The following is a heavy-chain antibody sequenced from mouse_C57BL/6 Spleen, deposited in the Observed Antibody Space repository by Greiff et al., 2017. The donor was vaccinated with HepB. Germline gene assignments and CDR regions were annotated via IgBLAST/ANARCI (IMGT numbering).Heavy chain of an antibody. CDR3: ARHHYYGGAY. CDR1: GFTFSDYG. CDR2: ISSGSSTI. D-gene: IGHD1-2*01. J-gene: IGHJ3*01. Sequence: EVQLVESGGGLVKPGGSLKLSCAASGFTFSDYGMHWVRQAPEKGLEWVAYISSGSSTIYYADTVKGRFTISRDNAKNTLFLQMTSLRSEDTAMYYCARHHYYGGAYWGQGTLVTVSA. V-gene: IGHV5-17*01.